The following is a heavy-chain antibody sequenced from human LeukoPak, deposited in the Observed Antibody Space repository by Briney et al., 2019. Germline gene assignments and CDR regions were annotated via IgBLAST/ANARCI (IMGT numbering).Heavy chain of an antibody. D-gene: IGHD6-19*01. CDR2: IYNSENT. CDR1: GGSVSSYY. Sequence: SETLSLTCTVSGGSVSSYYWSWIRQPPGKGLEWIGYIYNSENTKYNSSLMCRVTMSLDTSKNQVFLKLISVTAADTAVYYCARFHSGPSGWYVLWYFDLWGRGTLVTVSS. CDR3: ARFHSGPSGWYVLWYFDL. V-gene: IGHV4-4*09. J-gene: IGHJ2*01.